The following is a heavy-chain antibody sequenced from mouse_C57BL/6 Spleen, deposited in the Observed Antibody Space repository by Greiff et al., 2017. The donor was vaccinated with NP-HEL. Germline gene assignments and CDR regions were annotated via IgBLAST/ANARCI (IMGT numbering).Heavy chain of an antibody. V-gene: IGHV5-9-1*02. J-gene: IGHJ3*01. CDR2: ISSGGDYI. CDR3: TRDPVVARFAY. Sequence: EVNLVESGEGLVKPGGSLKLSCAASGFTFSSYAMSWVRQTPEKRLEWVAYISSGGDYIYYADTVKGRFTISRDNARNTLYLQMSSLKSEDTAMYYCTRDPVVARFAYWGQGTLVTVSA. CDR1: GFTFSSYA. D-gene: IGHD1-1*01.